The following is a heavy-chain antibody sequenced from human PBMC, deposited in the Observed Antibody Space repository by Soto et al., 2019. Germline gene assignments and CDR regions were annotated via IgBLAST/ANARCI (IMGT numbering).Heavy chain of an antibody. CDR1: GGSISSGGYS. J-gene: IGHJ3*02. V-gene: IGHV4-30-2*01. D-gene: IGHD3-3*01. CDR2: IYHSGST. Sequence: QLQLQESGSGLVKPSQTLSLTCAVSGGSISSGGYSWSWIRQPPGKGLEWIGYIYHSGSTYYNPSLKRRVTITVDRSKNQFALKLSSVTAADTAVYYCARGFDFWSGYPDAFDIWGQGTMVTVSS. CDR3: ARGFDFWSGYPDAFDI.